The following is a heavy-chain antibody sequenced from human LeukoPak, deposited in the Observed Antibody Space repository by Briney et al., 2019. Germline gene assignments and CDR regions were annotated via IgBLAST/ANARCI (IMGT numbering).Heavy chain of an antibody. CDR3: ARRTSSTGGTYYYDSSGYYAHWYFDL. CDR2: IYYSGST. CDR1: GGSISSYY. Sequence: SETLSLTCTVSGGSISSYYWSWIRQPPGKGLEWIGYIYYSGSTNYNPSLKSRVTISVDTSKNQFSLKLSSVTAADTAVYYCARRTSSTGGTYYYDSSGYYAHWYFDLWGRGTLVTVSS. D-gene: IGHD3-22*01. J-gene: IGHJ2*01. V-gene: IGHV4-59*08.